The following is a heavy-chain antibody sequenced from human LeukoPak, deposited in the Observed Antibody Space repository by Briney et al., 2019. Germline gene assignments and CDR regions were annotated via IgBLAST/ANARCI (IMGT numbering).Heavy chain of an antibody. CDR3: AKTSGSGSFHDAFDI. CDR2: ISGSGGST. D-gene: IGHD3-10*01. V-gene: IGHV3-23*01. Sequence: PGGSLRLSCAASGFTFSSYAMSWVRQAPGKGLEWVSAISGSGGSTYYADSVKGRFTISRDNSKNTLYLQVNSLRAEDTAVYYCAKTSGSGSFHDAFDIWGQGTMVTVSS. CDR1: GFTFSSYA. J-gene: IGHJ3*02.